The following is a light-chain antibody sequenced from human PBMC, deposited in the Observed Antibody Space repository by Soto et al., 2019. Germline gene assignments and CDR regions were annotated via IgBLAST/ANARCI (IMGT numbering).Light chain of an antibody. CDR3: CSYAGSSTQV. CDR1: SSDVGSYNL. CDR2: EGS. Sequence: SALTQPASVSGSPGQSITISCTGTSSDVGSYNLVSWYQQHPGKAPKLMIYEGSKRPSGVSNRFSGSKSGNTASLTISGLQAEDEADYYCCSYAGSSTQVFGTGTKVTVL. V-gene: IGLV2-23*01. J-gene: IGLJ1*01.